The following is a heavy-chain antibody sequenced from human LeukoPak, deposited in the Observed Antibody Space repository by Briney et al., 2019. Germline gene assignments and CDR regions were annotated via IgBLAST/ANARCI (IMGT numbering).Heavy chain of an antibody. J-gene: IGHJ6*03. CDR3: ARAARVVVPAAPYYYYYMDV. D-gene: IGHD2-2*01. V-gene: IGHV4-31*03. CDR1: GGSISSGGYY. CDR2: IYYSGST. Sequence: PSQTLSLTCTVSGGSISSGGYYWSWIRQHPGKGLEWIGYIYYSGSTYYNPSLKSRVTISVDTSKNQFSLKLSPVTAADTAVYYCARAARVVVPAAPYYYYYMDVWGKGTTVTVSS.